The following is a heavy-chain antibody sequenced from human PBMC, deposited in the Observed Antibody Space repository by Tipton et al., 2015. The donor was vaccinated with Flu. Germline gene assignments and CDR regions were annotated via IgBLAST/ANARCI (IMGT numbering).Heavy chain of an antibody. CDR1: GYRFFNYW. V-gene: IGHV5-51*01. CDR3: ARQDCTTSTCYIDY. CDR2: IYPGDSDT. Sequence: QLVQSGAEVKKPGESLKISCKGSGYRFFNYWIGWVRQMPGKGLEWMGIIYPGDSDTRYSPSFQGQVTISADKSLNTAYLQWTSLRASDTAMYYCARQDCTTSTCYIDYWGQGTLVTVSS. J-gene: IGHJ4*02. D-gene: IGHD2-2*02.